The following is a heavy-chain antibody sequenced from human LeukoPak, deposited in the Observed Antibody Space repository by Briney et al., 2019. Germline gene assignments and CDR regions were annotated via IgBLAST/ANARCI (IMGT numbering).Heavy chain of an antibody. CDR3: ARRPYNTYYYVSGSYYND. J-gene: IGHJ4*02. CDR2: INQNGNT. CDR1: GGSFTYYY. D-gene: IGHD3-10*01. V-gene: IGHV4-34*01. Sequence: PSETLSLTCAVNGGSFTYYYWTWIRQPPGKGLEWIGEINQNGNTNYNPSLKSRVTLSVDKSKRQFSLNLSSVTAADRAVYYCARRPYNTYYYVSGSYYNDWGQGTLVTVSS.